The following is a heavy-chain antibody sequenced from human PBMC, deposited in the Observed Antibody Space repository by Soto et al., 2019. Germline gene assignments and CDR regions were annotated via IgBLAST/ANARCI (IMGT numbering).Heavy chain of an antibody. J-gene: IGHJ6*02. CDR3: ARDRGDIVVVPAALVTGMDV. CDR1: GGTFSSYA. Sequence: ASVKVSCKASGGTFSSYAISWVRQAPGQGLEWMGGIIPIFGTANYAQKFQGRVTITADKSTSTAYMELSSLGSEDTAVYYCARDRGDIVVVPAALVTGMDVWGQGTTVTVSS. V-gene: IGHV1-69*06. D-gene: IGHD2-2*01. CDR2: IIPIFGTA.